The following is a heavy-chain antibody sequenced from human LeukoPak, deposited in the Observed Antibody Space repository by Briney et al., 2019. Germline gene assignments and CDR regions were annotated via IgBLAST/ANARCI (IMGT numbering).Heavy chain of an antibody. D-gene: IGHD1-26*01. CDR1: GYTFTGYY. V-gene: IGHV1-2*06. Sequence: ASVKVSCKASGYTFTGYYMHWVRQAPGQGLEWMGRINPNSGGTNYAQKFRGRVTMTRDTSISTAYMELSRLRSDDTAVYYCARAGHGSYRHDYWGQGTLVTVSS. CDR3: ARAGHGSYRHDY. J-gene: IGHJ4*02. CDR2: INPNSGGT.